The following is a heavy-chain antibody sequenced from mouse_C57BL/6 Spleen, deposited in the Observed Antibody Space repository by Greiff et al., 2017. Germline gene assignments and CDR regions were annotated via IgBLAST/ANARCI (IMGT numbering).Heavy chain of an antibody. CDR3: ARAGGYGNMDY. CDR2: IYPGDGDT. CDR1: GYAFSSSW. Sequence: VQLQQSGPELVKPGASVKISCKASGYAFSSSWMNWVKQRPGKGLEWIGRIYPGDGDTNYNGKFKGKATLTADKSSSPAYMQLSSLTSEDSAVYFCARAGGYGNMDYWGQGTSGTVSS. J-gene: IGHJ4*01. D-gene: IGHD2-10*02. V-gene: IGHV1-82*01.